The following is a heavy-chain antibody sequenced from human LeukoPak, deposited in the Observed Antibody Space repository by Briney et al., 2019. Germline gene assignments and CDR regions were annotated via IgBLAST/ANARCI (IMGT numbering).Heavy chain of an antibody. CDR3: TRDRARAGGEILDY. V-gene: IGHV3-74*01. J-gene: IGHJ4*02. D-gene: IGHD3-10*01. CDR1: GFIFSDYA. CDR2: IISDGSTT. Sequence: PGGSLRLPCAASGFIFSDYAMHWVRQAPGKGLVWVSRIISDGSTTDYADSVKGRFTISRDNAKNTLYLQMNSLRDEDTAMYYCTRDRARAGGEILDYWGQGTLVTVSS.